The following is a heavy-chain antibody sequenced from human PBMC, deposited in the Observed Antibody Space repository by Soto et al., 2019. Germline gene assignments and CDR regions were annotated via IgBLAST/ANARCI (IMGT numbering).Heavy chain of an antibody. CDR2: IYYSGTT. J-gene: IGHJ6*02. CDR3: ARALIQLWPHYYYGMDV. CDR1: AGSIGRGASY. D-gene: IGHD5-18*01. V-gene: IGHV4-30-4*08. Sequence: PSETLSLTCTVSAGSIGRGASYWSWLRQPPGKGLEWIGYIYYSGTTYYNPSLKRRVTISVETSKNQFSLKVSSVTAADTAVYYCARALIQLWPHYYYGMDVWGQGTTVTVSS.